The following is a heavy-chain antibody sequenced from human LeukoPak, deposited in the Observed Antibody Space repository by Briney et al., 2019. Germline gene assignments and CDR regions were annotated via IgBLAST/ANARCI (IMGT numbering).Heavy chain of an antibody. CDR1: GYSFNSQG. CDR2: MNPNSGNT. J-gene: IGHJ4*02. V-gene: IGHV1-8*01. Sequence: ASVKVSCKASGYSFNSQGMNWVRQAPGQGLEWMGWMNPNSGNTGYAQKFQGRVTITADKSTSTAYMELSSLRSEDTAVYYCARYISLTSGSFDYWGQGTLVTVSS. CDR3: ARYISLTSGSFDY. D-gene: IGHD3-22*01.